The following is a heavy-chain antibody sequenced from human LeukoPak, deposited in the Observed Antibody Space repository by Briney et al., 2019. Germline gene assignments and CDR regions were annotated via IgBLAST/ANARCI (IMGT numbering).Heavy chain of an antibody. CDR3: AKEVDSSGYYFDY. D-gene: IGHD3-22*01. J-gene: IGHJ4*02. CDR1: GFTFSSYA. CDR2: ISDSGRST. Sequence: GGSLRLSCAASGFTFSSYAMSWVRQAPGKGLEWASGISDSGRSTYYADSVKGRFTISRDNSKNTLFLQMNSLRAEDTAVYYCAKEVDSSGYYFDYWGQGTLVTVSS. V-gene: IGHV3-23*01.